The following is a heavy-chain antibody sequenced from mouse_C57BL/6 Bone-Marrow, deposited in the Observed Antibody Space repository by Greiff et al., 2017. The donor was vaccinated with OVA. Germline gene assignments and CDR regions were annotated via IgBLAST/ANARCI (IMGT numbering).Heavy chain of an antibody. CDR2: ISSGGSYT. CDR1: GFTFSSYG. D-gene: IGHD2-1*01. CDR3: NGLGYGNYWYFDV. Sequence: EVKLQESGGDLVKPGGSLKLSCAASGFTFSSYGMSWVRQTPDKRLEWVATISSGGSYTYYPDSVKGRFTISRDNAKNTLYLQMSSLKSEDTAMYYCNGLGYGNYWYFDVWGTGTTVTVSS. J-gene: IGHJ1*03. V-gene: IGHV5-6*01.